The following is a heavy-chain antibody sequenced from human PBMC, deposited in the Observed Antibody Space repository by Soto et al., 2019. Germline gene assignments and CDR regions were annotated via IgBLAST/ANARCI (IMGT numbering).Heavy chain of an antibody. V-gene: IGHV3-21*01. D-gene: IGHD1-26*01. CDR3: ARDPSDLWEPAQYFPH. Sequence: EVQLVESGGGLVKPGGSLTLSCAASGFTFSSYSMNWVRQAPGKGLEWVSSISSSSRHIYYADSVKGRFTISRDNAKNSLYLQMNSLRAEDTAMYFCARDPSDLWEPAQYFPHWGQGTLVAVSS. CDR2: ISSSSRHI. J-gene: IGHJ1*01. CDR1: GFTFSSYS.